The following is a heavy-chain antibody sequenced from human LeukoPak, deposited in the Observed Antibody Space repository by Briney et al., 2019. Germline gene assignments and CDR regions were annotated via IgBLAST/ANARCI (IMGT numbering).Heavy chain of an antibody. CDR3: ARIAAAGTLIDY. V-gene: IGHV4-39*01. J-gene: IGHJ4*02. Sequence: SETLSLTCNVSGGSIGSNSYYWGWVRQPPGKGLEWIGSFFYSGNTYYNPSLKSRVTISADTSKNQFSLKLSSVTAADTAVYYCARIAAAGTLIDYWGQGTLVTVSS. D-gene: IGHD6-13*01. CDR2: FFYSGNT. CDR1: GGSIGSNSYY.